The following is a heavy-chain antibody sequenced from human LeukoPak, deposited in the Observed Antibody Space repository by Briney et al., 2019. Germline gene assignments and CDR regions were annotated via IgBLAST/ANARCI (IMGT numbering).Heavy chain of an antibody. CDR1: GFTFDDYA. V-gene: IGHV3-9*01. J-gene: IGHJ6*02. Sequence: GGSLRLSCAASGFTFDDYAMHWVRQAPGKGLEWVSGISWNSGSIGYADSVKGRFTISRDNAKNSLYLQMNSLRAEDAALYYCAKDTGSYYYYGMDVWGQGTTVTVSS. CDR3: AKDTGSYYYYGMDV. D-gene: IGHD1-1*01. CDR2: ISWNSGSI.